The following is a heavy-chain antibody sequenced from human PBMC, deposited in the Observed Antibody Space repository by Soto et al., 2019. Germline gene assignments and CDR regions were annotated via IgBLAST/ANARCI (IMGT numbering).Heavy chain of an antibody. Sequence: QVQLVQSGAEVKKPGASVKVSCKASGYTFTSYGISWVRQAPGQGLEWMGWISAYNGNTNYAQKLQGRVTMTTDTSTSTAYMELRSLRSDDTAVYYCAREAITGTTYYYYGMDVWGQGTTVTVSS. CDR2: ISAYNGNT. J-gene: IGHJ6*02. D-gene: IGHD1-7*01. CDR1: GYTFTSYG. CDR3: AREAITGTTYYYYGMDV. V-gene: IGHV1-18*01.